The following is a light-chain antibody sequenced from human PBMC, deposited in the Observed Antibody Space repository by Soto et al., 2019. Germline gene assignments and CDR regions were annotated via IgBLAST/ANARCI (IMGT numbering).Light chain of an antibody. CDR1: QKLVHSDGIAY. J-gene: IGKJ5*01. CDR2: KVS. V-gene: IGKV2-30*02. CDR3: MQGTHWPIT. Sequence: DVVMTQSPLSLPVTLGQPASISCRSHQKLVHSDGIAYFSWFQQRPGRSPRXIIYKVSNRDSGVPARFSGSRSGTDCALKISRVEAEDVGVYYCMQGTHWPITFGQGTRLEIK.